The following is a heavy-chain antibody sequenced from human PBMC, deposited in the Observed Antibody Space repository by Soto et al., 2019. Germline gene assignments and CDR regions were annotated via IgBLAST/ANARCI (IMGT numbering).Heavy chain of an antibody. D-gene: IGHD4-17*01. J-gene: IGHJ4*02. CDR3: ARGPSYSDSYFDH. V-gene: IGHV3-30*03. CDR1: GFTFSSYG. Sequence: GGSLRLSCVASGFTFSSYGMHWVRQAPGKGLEWVAIISYDGSNTYYADSVEGRFTISRDNSKNTVYLQMNSLRLEDTAVYYCARGPSYSDSYFDHWGQGTLVTVSS. CDR2: ISYDGSNT.